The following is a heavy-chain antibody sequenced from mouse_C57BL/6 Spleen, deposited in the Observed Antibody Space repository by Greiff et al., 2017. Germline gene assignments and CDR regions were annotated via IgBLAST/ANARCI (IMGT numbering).Heavy chain of an antibody. V-gene: IGHV1-69*01. D-gene: IGHD3-2*02. J-gene: IGHJ1*03. CDR3: ARFPSGG. CDR2: IDPSDSYT. Sequence: VKLQQPGAELVMPGASVKLSCKASGYTFTSYWMHWVKQRPGQGLEWIGEIDPSDSYTNYNQKFKGKSTLTVDKSSSTAYMQRSSLTSEDSAVYYCARFPSGGWGTGTTVTVSS. CDR1: GYTFTSYW.